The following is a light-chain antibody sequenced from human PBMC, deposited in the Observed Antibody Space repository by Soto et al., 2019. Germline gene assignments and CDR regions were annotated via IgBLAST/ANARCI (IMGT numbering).Light chain of an antibody. CDR1: QSISSW. CDR3: QQYESYPMT. CDR2: KAS. V-gene: IGKV1-5*03. J-gene: IGKJ4*01. Sequence: DSQMTQYPSTLSASIGDRVTITCRAGQSISSWLAWYQQKPGKAPKLLISKASTLQSGVPPRFSGSGSGIEFALTISSLQPDDFATYYCQQYESYPMTFGGGTKVEIK.